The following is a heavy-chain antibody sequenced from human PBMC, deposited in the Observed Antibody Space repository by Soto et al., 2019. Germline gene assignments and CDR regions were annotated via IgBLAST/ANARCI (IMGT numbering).Heavy chain of an antibody. V-gene: IGHV1-46*01. CDR3: ARVKRHCSGGSCFTFDY. J-gene: IGHJ4*02. Sequence: VKVSCKASGYTFTSYYMHWVRQAPGQGLEWMGIINPSGGSTSYAQKFQGRVTMTRDTSTSTVYMELSSLRSEDTAVYYCARVKRHCSGGSCFTFDYWGQGTLVTVSS. CDR1: GYTFTSYY. D-gene: IGHD2-15*01. CDR2: INPSGGST.